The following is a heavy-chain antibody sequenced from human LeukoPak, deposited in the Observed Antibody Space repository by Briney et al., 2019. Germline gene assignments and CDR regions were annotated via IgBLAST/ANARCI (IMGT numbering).Heavy chain of an antibody. V-gene: IGHV4-61*02. CDR1: GGSISSGSYY. CDR2: IYTSGST. D-gene: IGHD3-3*01. Sequence: PSQTLSLTCTVSGGSISSGSYYWSWIRQPAGKGLEWTGRIYTSGSTNCNPSLKSRVTKSVDTSKNQFSLKLSSVTAADTAVYYCARHLNDFDNWFDPWGQGTLVTVSS. J-gene: IGHJ5*02. CDR3: ARHLNDFDNWFDP.